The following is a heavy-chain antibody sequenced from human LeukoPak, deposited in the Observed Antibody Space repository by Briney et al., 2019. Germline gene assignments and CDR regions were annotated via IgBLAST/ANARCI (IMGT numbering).Heavy chain of an antibody. CDR3: AKARIVVVVAAEDV. Sequence: GGTLRLSCAASGFTFSSYGMSWVRQAPGKGLEWVSAISGSGGSTYYADSVKGRFTISRDNSKNTLYLQMNSLRAEDTAVYYCAKARIVVVVAAEDVWGKGTTVTVSS. J-gene: IGHJ6*04. CDR2: ISGSGGST. V-gene: IGHV3-23*01. D-gene: IGHD2-15*01. CDR1: GFTFSSYG.